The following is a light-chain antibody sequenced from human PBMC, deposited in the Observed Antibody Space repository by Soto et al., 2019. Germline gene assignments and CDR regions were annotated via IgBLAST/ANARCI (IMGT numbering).Light chain of an antibody. CDR3: QQADTFPLT. CDR2: AAS. V-gene: IGKV1-12*01. CDR1: QGISSW. J-gene: IGKJ4*01. Sequence: DIQMTQSPSSVSASVGDRVTITCRASQGISSWVAWYQQKPGKAPNLLIYAASSLQSGVPSRFSGSGSGTEFTLTISSLQPEDVATYYDQQADTFPLTFGGGTKVEIK.